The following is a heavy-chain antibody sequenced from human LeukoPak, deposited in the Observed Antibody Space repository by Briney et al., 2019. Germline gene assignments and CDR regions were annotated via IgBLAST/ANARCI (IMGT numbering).Heavy chain of an antibody. J-gene: IGHJ4*02. CDR2: ISSTSDYI. CDR1: EFTFSSYT. CDR3: ARAAYSYGPRGFDY. V-gene: IGHV3-21*01. Sequence: NPGGSLRLSCAASEFTFSSYTMNWVRQAPGKGLEWVSSISSTSDYIYYTDSVKGRFTISRDNAKNSLYLQMNSLRAEDTAVYYCARAAYSYGPRGFDYWGQGTLVTVFS. D-gene: IGHD5-18*01.